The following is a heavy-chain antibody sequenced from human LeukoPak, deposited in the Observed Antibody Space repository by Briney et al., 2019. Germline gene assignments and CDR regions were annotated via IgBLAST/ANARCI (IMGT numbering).Heavy chain of an antibody. D-gene: IGHD1-26*01. CDR2: INHSGST. Sequence: SETLSLTCAVYGGSFSGYYWSWIRRPPGKGLEWIGEINHSGSTNYNPSLKSRVTISVDTSKNQFSLKLSSVTAADTAVYYCARGSGSSNYDYWGQGTLVTVSS. V-gene: IGHV4-34*01. J-gene: IGHJ4*02. CDR3: ARGSGSSNYDY. CDR1: GGSFSGYY.